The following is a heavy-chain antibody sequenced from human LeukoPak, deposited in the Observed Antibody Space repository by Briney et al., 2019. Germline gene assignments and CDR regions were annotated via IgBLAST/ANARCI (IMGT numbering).Heavy chain of an antibody. CDR3: AKDLYSGSYIEYFQH. J-gene: IGHJ1*01. CDR2: ISGSGGST. Sequence: PGGSLRLSCAASGFTFSSYAMRWVRQAPGKGLEWVSAISGSGGSTYYADSVKGRFTISRDDSKNTLYLQMNSLRAEDTAVYYCAKDLYSGSYIEYFQHWGQGTLVTVSS. V-gene: IGHV3-23*01. D-gene: IGHD1-26*01. CDR1: GFTFSSYA.